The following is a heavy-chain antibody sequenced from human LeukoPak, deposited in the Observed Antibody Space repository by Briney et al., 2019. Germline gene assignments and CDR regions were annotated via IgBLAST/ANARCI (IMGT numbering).Heavy chain of an antibody. D-gene: IGHD3-10*01. CDR2: IGTAGDT. J-gene: IGHJ3*02. CDR3: AREAGGGFGDAFDI. CDR1: GFTFSSYD. Sequence: GGSLRLSCAASGFTFSSYDMHWVRQATGKGLEWVSAIGTAGDTHYPGSVKGRFTISRENAKNSLYLQMNSLRAGDTAVYYCAREAGGGFGDAFDIWGQGTMVTVSS. V-gene: IGHV3-13*01.